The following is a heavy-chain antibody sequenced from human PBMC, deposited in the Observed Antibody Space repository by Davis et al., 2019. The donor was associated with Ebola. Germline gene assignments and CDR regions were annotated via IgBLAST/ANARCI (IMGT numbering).Heavy chain of an antibody. J-gene: IGHJ6*02. Sequence: GGSLRLSCPASGFTFSSYDMHWVCQPTAKGLEWVSAIGTAGDTYYPGSVKGRFTISRENAKSSLDLQKNSLRAEDTAVYYCARDHFSGSYRDHYYYGIDVWGQGTTVTVSS. CDR1: GFTFSSYD. CDR2: IGTAGDT. CDR3: ARDHFSGSYRDHYYYGIDV. D-gene: IGHD1-26*01. V-gene: IGHV3-13*01.